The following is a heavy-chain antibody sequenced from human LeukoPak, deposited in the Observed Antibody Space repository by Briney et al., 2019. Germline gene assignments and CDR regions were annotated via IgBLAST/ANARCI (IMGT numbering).Heavy chain of an antibody. J-gene: IGHJ4*02. CDR1: GGSFSGYY. V-gene: IGHV4-34*01. Sequence: PSETLSLTCAVYGGSFSGYYWSWIRQPPGKGLEWIGSIYHSGSTYYNPSLKSRVTISVDTSKNQFSLKLSSVTAADTAVYYCALELRGYFDYWGQGTLVTVSS. CDR3: ALELRGYFDY. CDR2: IYHSGST. D-gene: IGHD1-7*01.